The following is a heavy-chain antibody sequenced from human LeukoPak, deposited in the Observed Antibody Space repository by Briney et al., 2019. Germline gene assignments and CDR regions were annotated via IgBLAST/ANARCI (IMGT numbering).Heavy chain of an antibody. Sequence: PSETLSLTCTVSGGSISSYYWSWIRQPPGKGLEWIGYIYTSGSTNYNPSLKSRVTISVDTPKNQFSLKLSSVTAADTAVYYCARRSQAAAGSYYFDYWGQGTLVTVSS. J-gene: IGHJ4*02. V-gene: IGHV4-4*09. CDR2: IYTSGST. CDR1: GGSISSYY. CDR3: ARRSQAAAGSYYFDY. D-gene: IGHD6-13*01.